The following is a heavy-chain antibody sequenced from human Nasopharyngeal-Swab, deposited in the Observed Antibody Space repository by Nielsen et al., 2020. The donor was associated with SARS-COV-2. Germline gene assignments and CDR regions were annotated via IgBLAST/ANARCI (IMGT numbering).Heavy chain of an antibody. V-gene: IGHV1-8*01. CDR3: ARGIVGLDY. CDR1: GYTFSRND. D-gene: IGHD1-26*01. J-gene: IGHJ4*02. Sequence: ASVKVSCKSSGYTFSRNDINWVRQATGQGLEWMGWMNPNSGDTGYAQKFQGRVTMTRNTSIGTAYMELSSLRSEDTAVYYCARGIVGLDYWGQGTLVTVSS. CDR2: MNPNSGDT.